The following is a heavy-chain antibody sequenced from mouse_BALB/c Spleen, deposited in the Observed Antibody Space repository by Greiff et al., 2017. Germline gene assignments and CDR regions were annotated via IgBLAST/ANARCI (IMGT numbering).Heavy chain of an antibody. V-gene: IGHV2-2*02. CDR3: ASHYYGKGYYAMDY. D-gene: IGHD1-1*01. J-gene: IGHJ4*01. Sequence: VQRVESGPGLVQPSQSLSITCTVSGFSLTSYGVHWVRQSPGKGLEWLGVIWSGGSTDYNAAFISRLSISKDNSKSQVFFKMNSLQANDTAIYYCASHYYGKGYYAMDYWGQGTSVTVSS. CDR2: IWSGGST. CDR1: GFSLTSYG.